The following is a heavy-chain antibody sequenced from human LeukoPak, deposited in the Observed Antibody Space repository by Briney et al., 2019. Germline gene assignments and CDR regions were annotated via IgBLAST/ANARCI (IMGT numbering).Heavy chain of an antibody. J-gene: IGHJ4*02. D-gene: IGHD2-15*01. CDR1: RDSISTGDYY. Sequence: SETLSLTCSVSRDSISTGDYYCSWVRQAPGTGLGWIESIFYSGNMFYNPSLQSRLTISMHTSKNQFSLKLSPVTGADTAVYYCARVSGTCFLPPFYFDYWGQGSLVTVSS. V-gene: IGHV4-30-4*01. CDR2: IFYSGNM. CDR3: ARVSGTCFLPPFYFDY.